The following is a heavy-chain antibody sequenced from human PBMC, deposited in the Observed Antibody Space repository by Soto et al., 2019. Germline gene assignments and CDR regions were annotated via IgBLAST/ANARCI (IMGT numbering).Heavy chain of an antibody. V-gene: IGHV1-8*01. D-gene: IGHD6-19*01. Sequence: GASVKVSCKASGYTLTSYDINWVRQATGQGLEWMGWMNPNSGNTGYAQKFQGRVTMTRNTSISTAYMELSSLRSEDTAVYYCARAVAGINHFDYWGQGTLVTVSS. CDR2: MNPNSGNT. CDR3: ARAVAGINHFDY. CDR1: GYTLTSYD. J-gene: IGHJ4*02.